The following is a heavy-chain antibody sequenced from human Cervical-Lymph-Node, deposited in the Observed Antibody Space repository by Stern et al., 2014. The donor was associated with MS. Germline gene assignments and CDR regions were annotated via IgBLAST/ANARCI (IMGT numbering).Heavy chain of an antibody. CDR3: VRDVVVGMIEAGSWFDP. CDR1: GYTFTTYE. Sequence: QVQLMQSGAEVKKPGASVKLSCKASGYTFTTYEINWVRQATGQGLEWMGWINPNSGKTGYAQKFQGRVTMTRNISINTAYMELSSLRSEDTAIYFCVRDVVVGMIEAGSWFDPWGQGTLVTVSS. V-gene: IGHV1-8*01. CDR2: INPNSGKT. J-gene: IGHJ5*02. D-gene: IGHD2-2*01.